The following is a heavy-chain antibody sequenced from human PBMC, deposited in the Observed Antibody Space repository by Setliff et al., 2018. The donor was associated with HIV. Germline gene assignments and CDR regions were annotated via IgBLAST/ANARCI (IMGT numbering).Heavy chain of an antibody. Sequence: SVKVSCKASGGTFSTYAIHWVRQAPGQGLEWMGGIPLFGTANYAQKFQGRVTLTRDTSTSTVYMELNSLRPEDTAVYYCARGLRGVIKGRYYYMDVWGKGTTVTVSS. CDR2: IPLFGTA. J-gene: IGHJ6*03. V-gene: IGHV1-69*05. CDR1: GGTFSTYA. D-gene: IGHD3-10*01. CDR3: ARGLRGVIKGRYYYMDV.